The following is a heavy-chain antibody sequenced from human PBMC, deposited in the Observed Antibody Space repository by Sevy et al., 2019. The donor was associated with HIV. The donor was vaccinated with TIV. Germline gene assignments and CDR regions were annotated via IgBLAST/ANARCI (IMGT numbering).Heavy chain of an antibody. Sequence: GGSLRLSCAASGFNFSSYGMHWVRQAPGKGLEWVAVISYDGSSKYYAESVKGRFTISRDNSKNTLYLKISSLRAEDTAVYYCAKESGSYYDFWRGHDAFDIWGQGTMVTVSS. D-gene: IGHD3-3*01. V-gene: IGHV3-30*18. CDR3: AKESGSYYDFWRGHDAFDI. J-gene: IGHJ3*02. CDR2: ISYDGSSK. CDR1: GFNFSSYG.